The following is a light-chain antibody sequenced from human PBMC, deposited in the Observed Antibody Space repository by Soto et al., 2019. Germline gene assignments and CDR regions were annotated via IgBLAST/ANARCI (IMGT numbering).Light chain of an antibody. J-gene: IGKJ1*01. CDR2: DGF. Sequence: DIQMTQSPSSLSASVGDRVTITCQASQDISNYLNWYQQKPGKAPNLLIHDGFSLESGVPSRFSGSGSGTEFTLTITSLQPDDVATYYCKQEHQSWKVGQGTKGDIK. V-gene: IGKV1-33*01. CDR3: KQEHQSWK. CDR1: QDISNY.